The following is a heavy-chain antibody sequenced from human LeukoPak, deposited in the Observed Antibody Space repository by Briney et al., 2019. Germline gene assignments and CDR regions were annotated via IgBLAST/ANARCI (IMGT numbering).Heavy chain of an antibody. D-gene: IGHD3-22*01. V-gene: IGHV4-59*01. CDR3: ARGFGSGYYGVFDY. Sequence: SETLSLTCPVSGGSISSYYWSWIRQPPGKGLEWIGYIYYSGSTNYNPSLKSRVTISVDTSKNQFSLKLSSVTAADTAVYYCARGFGSGYYGVFDYWGQGTLVTVSS. CDR1: GGSISSYY. J-gene: IGHJ4*02. CDR2: IYYSGST.